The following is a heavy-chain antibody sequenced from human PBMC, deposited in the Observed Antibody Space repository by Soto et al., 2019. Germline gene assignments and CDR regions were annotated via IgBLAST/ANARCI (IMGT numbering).Heavy chain of an antibody. Sequence: GGTLRLSCAASKFSFNNYWMHWVRQVPGKGPVWVSRINHDGSRTEYADSVKGRFTISRDNTKNTLYLQMNSLRVDDTAMYYCVREPWGFSGTWYDYWGQGTLVTVSS. CDR3: VREPWGFSGTWYDY. CDR1: KFSFNNYW. V-gene: IGHV3-74*03. CDR2: INHDGSRT. J-gene: IGHJ5*01. D-gene: IGHD5-12*01.